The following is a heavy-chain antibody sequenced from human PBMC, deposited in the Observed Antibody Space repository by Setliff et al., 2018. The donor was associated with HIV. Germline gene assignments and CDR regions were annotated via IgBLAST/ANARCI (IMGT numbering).Heavy chain of an antibody. CDR1: GFTFSSYA. D-gene: IGHD1-1*01. Sequence: LSLSCAASGFTFSSYAMSWVRQAPGKGLEWVGIIKSKAYGETTEYAASVKGRFTLSRDDSKSIAYLQMNSLKTEDTGVYYCTPPPGTYWGQGTLVTVSS. CDR2: IKSKAYGETT. CDR3: TPPPGTY. V-gene: IGHV3-49*04. J-gene: IGHJ4*02.